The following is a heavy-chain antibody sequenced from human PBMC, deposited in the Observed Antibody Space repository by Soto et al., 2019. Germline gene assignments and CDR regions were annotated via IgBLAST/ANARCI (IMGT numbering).Heavy chain of an antibody. V-gene: IGHV4-4*07. D-gene: IGHD1-26*01. J-gene: IGHJ4*02. CDR3: ARLVVGATWYYFDY. Sequence: PSETLSLTCTVSGGSISSYYWSWIRLPAGKGLEWIGRIYTSGSTNYNPSLKSRVTMSVDTSKNQFSLKLSSVTAADTAVYYCARLVVGATWYYFDYWGQGTLVTVSS. CDR2: IYTSGST. CDR1: GGSISSYY.